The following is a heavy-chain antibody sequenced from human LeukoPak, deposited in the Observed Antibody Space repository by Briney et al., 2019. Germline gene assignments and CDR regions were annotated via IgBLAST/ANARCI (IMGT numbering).Heavy chain of an antibody. CDR3: ARLNVGTARCDFDY. CDR1: GGSISSYY. Sequence: PSETLSLTCTVSGGSISSYYWSLIRQPAGEGLEWIGRIYTSGSTNYNPSLRSRVTMSVDASKNQFSLKLSSVTAADTAVYYCARLNVGTARCDFDYWGQGTLVTVSS. CDR2: IYTSGST. D-gene: IGHD6-6*01. V-gene: IGHV4-4*07. J-gene: IGHJ4*02.